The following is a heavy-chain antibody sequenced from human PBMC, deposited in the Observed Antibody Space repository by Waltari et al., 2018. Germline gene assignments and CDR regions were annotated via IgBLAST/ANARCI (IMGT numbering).Heavy chain of an antibody. D-gene: IGHD4-17*01. Sequence: QVQLRESGPGLVKPSETVSLTCSVSTGSIFPSYWSWIWPPPGKGLEWIWYIYYSGSTNYNPSLKSRVTISVDTSKNQFSLKLSSVTAADTAVYYCARESTGDYGNWFDPWGQGTLVTVSS. CDR3: ARESTGDYGNWFDP. V-gene: IGHV4-59*01. CDR1: TGSIFPSY. J-gene: IGHJ5*02. CDR2: IYYSGST.